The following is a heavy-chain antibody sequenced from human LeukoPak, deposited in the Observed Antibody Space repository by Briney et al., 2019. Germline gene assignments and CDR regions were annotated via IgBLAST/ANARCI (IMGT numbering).Heavy chain of an antibody. D-gene: IGHD6-19*01. CDR1: GFTFKNYW. CDR2: IDSDGSTT. CDR3: ARGRAGCYFDY. J-gene: IGHJ4*02. Sequence: GGSLRLSCVASGFTFKNYWMHWVRQAPGKGLVWVSRIDSDGSTTIYADSVKGRFTISRDNAKDTLFLQMNSLRADDTAVYYCARGRAGCYFDYWGQGTLVTVSS. V-gene: IGHV3-74*01.